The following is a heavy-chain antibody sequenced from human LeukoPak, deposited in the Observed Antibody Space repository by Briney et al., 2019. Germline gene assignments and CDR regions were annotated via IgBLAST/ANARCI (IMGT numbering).Heavy chain of an antibody. V-gene: IGHV3-30*02. CDR1: GFIFNSYG. D-gene: IGHD3-22*01. J-gene: IGHJ5*02. CDR3: ARDFTADSSAYYSNWFDA. CDR2: IRYDGSNK. Sequence: GGSLRLSCAASGFIFNSYGMHWVRQAPGKGLEWVAFIRYDGSNKYYADSVKGRFTISRDNAKNSLYLQMNSLRAEDTAVYYCARDFTADSSAYYSNWFDAWGQGTLVTVSS.